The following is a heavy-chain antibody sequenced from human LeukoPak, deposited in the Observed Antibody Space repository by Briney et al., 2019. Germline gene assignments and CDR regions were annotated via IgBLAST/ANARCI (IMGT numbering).Heavy chain of an antibody. Sequence: ASVTVSFKASGYTFTSYGISWVRQAPGQGLEWMGWISAYNGNTNYAQKLQGRVTMTTDTSTSTAYMELRSLRSDDTAVYYCARDTVATIPGYWGQGTLVTVSS. CDR2: ISAYNGNT. D-gene: IGHD5-12*01. J-gene: IGHJ4*02. CDR1: GYTFTSYG. CDR3: ARDTVATIPGY. V-gene: IGHV1-18*01.